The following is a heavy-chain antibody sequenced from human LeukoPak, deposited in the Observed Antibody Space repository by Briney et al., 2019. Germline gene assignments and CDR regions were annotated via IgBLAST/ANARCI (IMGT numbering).Heavy chain of an antibody. CDR3: ARDGSSGWYWVDY. CDR1: GFTFTNYA. D-gene: IGHD6-19*01. V-gene: IGHV3-23*01. Sequence: GGSLRLSRAASGFTFTNYAMSWVRQTPGKGLEWVSGISSSGDTTYYADSVKGRFTISRDNSKNTLDLQMHSLRAEDTAVYYCARDGSSGWYWVDYWGQGTLVTVSS. CDR2: ISSSGDTT. J-gene: IGHJ4*02.